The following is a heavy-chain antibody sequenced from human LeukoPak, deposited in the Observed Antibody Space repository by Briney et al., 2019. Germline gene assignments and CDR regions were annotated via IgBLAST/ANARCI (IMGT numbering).Heavy chain of an antibody. CDR1: GGSISSYY. CDR2: IYYSGST. J-gene: IGHJ4*02. Sequence: SETLSLTCTVSGGSISSYYWSWIRQPPGKGLEWIGYIYYSGSTNYNPSLKSRVTISVDTSKNQFSLRLSSVTAADTAVYYCARGNYDSSGYFDYWGQGTLVTVSS. V-gene: IGHV4-59*01. D-gene: IGHD3-22*01. CDR3: ARGNYDSSGYFDY.